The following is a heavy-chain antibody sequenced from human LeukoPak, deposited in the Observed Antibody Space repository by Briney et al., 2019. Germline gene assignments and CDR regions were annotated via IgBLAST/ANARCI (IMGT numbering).Heavy chain of an antibody. V-gene: IGHV4-59*01. CDR1: GGSISSYY. J-gene: IGHJ4*02. CDR3: ASHRRGWSNGVNFDY. D-gene: IGHD6-19*01. CDR2: IYYSGST. Sequence: SETLSLTCTVSGGSISSYYWSWIRQPPGKGLEWIRYIYYSGSTNYNPSLKSRVTISVDTSKNQFSLKLSSVTAADTAVYYCASHRRGWSNGVNFDYWGQGTLVTVSS.